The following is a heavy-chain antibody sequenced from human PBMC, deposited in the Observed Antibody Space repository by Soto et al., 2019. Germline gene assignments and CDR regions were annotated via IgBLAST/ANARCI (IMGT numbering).Heavy chain of an antibody. Sequence: GSLRRSGAPSVGTVCRSWMHWVRQAPGKGLVWVSRIDSDGTTTTYADSVRGRFTISRDNAKNTLFLQMNSLRVEDTAVYYCAGPLGPNWFDPWGQGPRSPSPQ. J-gene: IGHJ5*02. CDR3: AGPLGPNWFDP. D-gene: IGHD1-26*01. CDR2: IDSDGTTT. CDR1: VGTVCRSW. V-gene: IGHV3-74*01.